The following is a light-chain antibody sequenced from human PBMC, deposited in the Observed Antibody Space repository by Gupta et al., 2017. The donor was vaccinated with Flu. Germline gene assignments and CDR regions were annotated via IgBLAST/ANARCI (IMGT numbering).Light chain of an antibody. CDR2: KAS. Sequence: VGVRVTITCRASQSINNWLAWYQQKPGKAPKLLIYKASSLESGVPSRFSGSGSGTEFTLTITSLQPDDFAIYYCQQENTSSWTFGQGTKVEIK. CDR1: QSINNW. V-gene: IGKV1-5*03. J-gene: IGKJ1*01. CDR3: QQENTSSWT.